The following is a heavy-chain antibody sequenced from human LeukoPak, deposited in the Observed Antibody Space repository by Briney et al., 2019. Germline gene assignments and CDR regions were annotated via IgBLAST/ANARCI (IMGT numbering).Heavy chain of an antibody. V-gene: IGHV4-39*01. J-gene: IGHJ4*02. CDR1: GGSISSSSYY. D-gene: IGHD3-10*01. CDR3: ACLYDSGSLLPYYFEY. CDR2: IYYRGTT. Sequence: SETLSLTCTVSGGSISSSSYYWGWIRQPPRKGLEWIGNIYYRGTTYYNPSLKSRVTISVDTSKNQFSLNLSSVTAADTAVYYCACLYDSGSLLPYYFEYWGQGTLVTVSS.